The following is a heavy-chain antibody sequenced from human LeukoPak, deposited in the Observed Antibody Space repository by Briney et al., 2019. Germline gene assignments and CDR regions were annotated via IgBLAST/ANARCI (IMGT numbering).Heavy chain of an antibody. CDR3: ARERGFVVVPAAAGY. CDR1: GYTFTSYG. Sequence: GASVKVSCKASGYTFTSYGISWVRQAPGQGLEWMGWISAYNGNTNYAQKLQGRVTMTTDTSTSTAYMELRSLRSDDTAVYYCARERGFVVVPAAAGYWGQGTLVTVSS. V-gene: IGHV1-18*01. D-gene: IGHD2-2*01. J-gene: IGHJ4*02. CDR2: ISAYNGNT.